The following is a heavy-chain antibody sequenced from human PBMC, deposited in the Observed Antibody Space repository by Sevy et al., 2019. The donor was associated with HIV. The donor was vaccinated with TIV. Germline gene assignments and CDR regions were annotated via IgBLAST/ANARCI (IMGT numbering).Heavy chain of an antibody. CDR1: GGSINSDH. V-gene: IGHV4-59*08. CDR3: ARRNDFDI. Sequence: SETLSLTCTVSGGSINSDHWNWIRQPPGKGLEWIGYVYYTWGTNYNPSLKNRVTISVDRTKNQFSLKLTSVTAADTAVYYCARRNDFDIWGQWTMVTVSS. J-gene: IGHJ3*02. CDR2: VYYTWGT.